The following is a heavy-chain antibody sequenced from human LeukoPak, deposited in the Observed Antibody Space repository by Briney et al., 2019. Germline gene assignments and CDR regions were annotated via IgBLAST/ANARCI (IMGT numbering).Heavy chain of an antibody. CDR1: GGSISSGGYY. V-gene: IGHV4-31*03. D-gene: IGHD4-17*01. CDR2: IYYSGST. CDR3: ATVQLLYGDYPGHAFDI. Sequence: SETLSLTCTVSGGSISSGGYYWSWIRQHPGKGLEWIGYIYYSGSTYYNPSLKSRVTISVDTSKNQFSLKLSSVTAADTAVYYCATVQLLYGDYPGHAFDIWGQGTMVTVSS. J-gene: IGHJ3*02.